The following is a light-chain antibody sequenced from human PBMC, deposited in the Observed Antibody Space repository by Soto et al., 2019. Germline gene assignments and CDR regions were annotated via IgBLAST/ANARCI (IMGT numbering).Light chain of an antibody. CDR1: QGVSND. V-gene: IGKV1-6*01. Sequence: AIQMTQSPSSLSASVGDRVTITCRASQGVSNDLGWYQQKPGKAPKLLIYAASNLQTGVPSRFSGSGSGTDFTLTITSLQPDDFATYYCLQDYSYPRTFGQGTKLEIK. CDR3: LQDYSYPRT. CDR2: AAS. J-gene: IGKJ2*02.